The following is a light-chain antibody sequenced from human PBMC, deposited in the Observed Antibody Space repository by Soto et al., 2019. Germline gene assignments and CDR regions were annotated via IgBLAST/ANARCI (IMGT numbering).Light chain of an antibody. CDR2: GAS. Sequence: IQLTQSPSSLSASVGDRGTITCRASQGINKCLAWYQQRPGKAPQLLVYGASTVQRGVPSRFSGSGSGTDVTLTLSSLQPEDFATYYCQQLTKFRFTFGQGTKLDIK. CDR1: QGINKC. V-gene: IGKV1-9*01. J-gene: IGKJ2*01. CDR3: QQLTKFRFT.